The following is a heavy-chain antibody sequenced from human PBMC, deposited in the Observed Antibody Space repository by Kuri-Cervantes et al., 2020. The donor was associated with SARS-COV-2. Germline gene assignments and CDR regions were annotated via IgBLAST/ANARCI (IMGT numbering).Heavy chain of an antibody. J-gene: IGHJ3*02. D-gene: IGHD3-16*02. CDR2: INHSGST. V-gene: IGHV4-34*01. CDR3: ARVSVITFGGVIDHLDAFDI. Sequence: ESLKISCAVYGGSFSGYYWSWIRQPPGKGLEWIGEINHSGSTNYNPSLKSRVTVSVDTSKNQFSLKLSSVTAADTAVYYCARVSVITFGGVIDHLDAFDIWGQGTMVTVSS. CDR1: GGSFSGYY.